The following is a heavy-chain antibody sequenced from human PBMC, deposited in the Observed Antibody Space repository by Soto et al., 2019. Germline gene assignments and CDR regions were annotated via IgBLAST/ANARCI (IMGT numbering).Heavy chain of an antibody. D-gene: IGHD6-13*01. Sequence: SETLSLTCAVSGGSISSSSYYWGWIRQPPGKGLEWIGSIYYSGSTYYNPSLKSRVTISVDTSKNQFSLKLSSVTAADTAVYYCARRQAAAGGFDYWGQGTLVTVSS. CDR3: ARRQAAAGGFDY. V-gene: IGHV4-39*01. CDR2: IYYSGST. J-gene: IGHJ4*02. CDR1: GGSISSSSYY.